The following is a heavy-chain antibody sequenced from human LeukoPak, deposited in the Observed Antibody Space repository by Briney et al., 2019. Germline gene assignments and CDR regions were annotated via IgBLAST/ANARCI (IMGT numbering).Heavy chain of an antibody. Sequence: PGGSLRLSCAACGFTFSTYDMGWVRQAPGKGLDWVSSISNSGGTAYSADSVKGRFTISRDNSKNTLYLQMNSLTAGDTAVYYCAKIGSSANFDYWGHGTLVTVSS. J-gene: IGHJ4*01. CDR1: GFTFSTYD. V-gene: IGHV3-23*01. CDR3: AKIGSSANFDY. D-gene: IGHD2-15*01. CDR2: ISNSGGTA.